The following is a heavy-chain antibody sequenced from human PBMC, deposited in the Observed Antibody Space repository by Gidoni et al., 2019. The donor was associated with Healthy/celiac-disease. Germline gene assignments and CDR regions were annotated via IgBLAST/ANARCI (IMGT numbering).Heavy chain of an antibody. CDR2: ISGSGGST. Sequence: EVQLLESGGGLVQPGGSLRLSCAASGFTFSSYAMSWVRQAPGKGLEWVSAISGSGGSTYYADSVKGRFTISRDNSKNTLYLQMNSLRAEDTAVYYCAKDRAAHYYDSSERYFDYWGQGTLVTVSS. V-gene: IGHV3-23*01. CDR1: GFTFSSYA. CDR3: AKDRAAHYYDSSERYFDY. J-gene: IGHJ4*02. D-gene: IGHD3-22*01.